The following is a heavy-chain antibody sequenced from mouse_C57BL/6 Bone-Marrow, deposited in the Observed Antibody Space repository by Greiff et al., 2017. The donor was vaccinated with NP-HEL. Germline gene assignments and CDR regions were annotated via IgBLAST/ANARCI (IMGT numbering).Heavy chain of an antibody. CDR2: ISSGGSYT. CDR3: ARAVYYPHYYAMDD. V-gene: IGHV5-6*01. D-gene: IGHD1-1*01. CDR1: GFTFSSYG. Sequence: EVKLMESGGDLVKPGGSLKLSCAASGFTFSSYGMSWVRQTPDKRLEWVATISSGGSYTYYPDSVKGRFTISRDNAKNTLYLQKSSLKSEDTAMYYCARAVYYPHYYAMDDWGQGTSVTVSS. J-gene: IGHJ4*01.